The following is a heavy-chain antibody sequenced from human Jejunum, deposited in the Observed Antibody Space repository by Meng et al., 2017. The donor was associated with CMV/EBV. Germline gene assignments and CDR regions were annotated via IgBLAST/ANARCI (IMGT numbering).Heavy chain of an antibody. D-gene: IGHD3-10*01. V-gene: IGHV4-30-4*08. CDR1: GDSISSGDYS. CDR2: IYYNGNA. CDR3: ARGGIFRGIDY. J-gene: IGHJ4*02. Sequence: QVPLQGSGPRLVKPSQTLSLTCTVSGDSISSGDYSWNWIRQSPGKGLEWIGYIYYNGNAYYNPSLQSRVSISVDTSKNEFSLNLNSVTAADTALYFCARGGIFRGIDYWGQGTLVTVSS.